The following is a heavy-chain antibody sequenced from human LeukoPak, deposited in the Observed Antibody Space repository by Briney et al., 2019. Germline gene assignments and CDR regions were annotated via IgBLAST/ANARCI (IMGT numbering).Heavy chain of an antibody. CDR1: GGSISSYY. CDR3: GRAGGSYTPKCMDV. V-gene: IGHV4-4*07. Sequence: PSETLSLTCTVSGGSISSYYWSWLRQPAGKGLEWVGRIYTSGSTNYNPSLKSRVTISVDKSKNQFSLKLSSVTAADTAVYYCGRAGGSYTPKCMDVWGKGTTVTVSS. D-gene: IGHD1-26*01. J-gene: IGHJ6*03. CDR2: IYTSGST.